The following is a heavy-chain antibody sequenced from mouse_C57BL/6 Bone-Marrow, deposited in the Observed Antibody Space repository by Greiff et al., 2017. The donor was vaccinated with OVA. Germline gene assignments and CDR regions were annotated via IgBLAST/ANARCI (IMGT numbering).Heavy chain of an antibody. CDR3: ARGIYYYGSRGAWFAY. CDR2: IYPSDSET. J-gene: IGHJ3*01. D-gene: IGHD1-1*01. V-gene: IGHV1-61*01. Sequence: QVQLQQPGAELVRPGSSVKLCKASGYTFTSYWMDWVKQRPGQGLEWIGNIYPSDSETHYNQKFKDKATLTVDKSSSTAYMQLSSLTSEDSAVYYGARGIYYYGSRGAWFAYWGQGTLVTVSA. CDR1: GYTFTSYW.